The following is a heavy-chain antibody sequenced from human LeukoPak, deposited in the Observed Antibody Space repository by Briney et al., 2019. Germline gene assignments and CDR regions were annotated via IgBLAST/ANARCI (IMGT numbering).Heavy chain of an antibody. CDR1: GFTFSSYA. J-gene: IGHJ4*02. Sequence: GRSLRLSCAASGFTFSSYAMHWVRQAPGKGLEWVALISFDGSNNYYADPVKGRFTVSRDNSQTTLYLQMNSLRAEDTAVYYCARDIDGGRDNYFLYWGQGTLVTVSS. D-gene: IGHD2-15*01. CDR2: ISFDGSNN. CDR3: ARDIDGGRDNYFLY. V-gene: IGHV3-30-3*01.